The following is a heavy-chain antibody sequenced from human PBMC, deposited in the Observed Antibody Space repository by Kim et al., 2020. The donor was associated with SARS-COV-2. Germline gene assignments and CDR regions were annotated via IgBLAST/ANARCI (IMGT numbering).Heavy chain of an antibody. CDR2: ISAYNGNT. J-gene: IGHJ4*02. CDR1: GYTFTSYG. CDR3: ARETQGYSSSWYYFDY. D-gene: IGHD6-13*01. Sequence: ASVKVSCKASGYTFTSYGISWVRQAPGQGLEWMGWISAYNGNTNYAQKLQGRVTMTTDTSTSTAYMELRSLRSDDTAVYYCARETQGYSSSWYYFDYWGQGTLVTVSS. V-gene: IGHV1-18*01.